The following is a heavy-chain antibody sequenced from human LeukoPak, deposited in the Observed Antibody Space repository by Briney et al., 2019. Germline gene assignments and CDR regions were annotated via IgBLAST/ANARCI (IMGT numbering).Heavy chain of an antibody. V-gene: IGHV4-39*07. CDR1: GGSISTGYYY. D-gene: IGHD3-10*01. CDR2: TFYSGST. Sequence: SETLSLTCTVSGGSISTGYYYGGWSRQPPGKGLGRIGNTFYSGSTYYSPSLKSRVTISLDTSRNQFSLKLNSVTAADTAVYYCARSDGYGLVGIWGQGTMVTVSS. CDR3: ARSDGYGLVGI. J-gene: IGHJ3*02.